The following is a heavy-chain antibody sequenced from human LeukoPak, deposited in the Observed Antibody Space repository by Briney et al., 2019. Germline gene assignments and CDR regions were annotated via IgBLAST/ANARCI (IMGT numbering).Heavy chain of an antibody. J-gene: IGHJ4*02. V-gene: IGHV3-48*03. CDR1: GFTFSSYE. Sequence: GGSLRLSCAASGFTFSSYEMNWVRQAPGKGLEWVSYISSSGSTRYHADSVKGRFTISRDNAKNSLYLQMNSLRAEDTAVYYCARDRDPLVRCDYWGQGTLVTVSS. CDR3: ARDRDPLVRCDY. CDR2: ISSSGSTR. D-gene: IGHD3-10*01.